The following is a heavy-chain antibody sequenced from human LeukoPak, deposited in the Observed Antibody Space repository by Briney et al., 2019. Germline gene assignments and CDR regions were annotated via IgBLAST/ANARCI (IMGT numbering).Heavy chain of an antibody. CDR3: AIDGPRAVAGTNWFDP. Sequence: ASVKVSCKVSGYTLTELSMHWVRQAPGKGLEWMGGFDPEDGETIYAQKFQGRVTMTEDTSTDTAYMELSSLRSEDTAVYYCAIDGPRAVAGTNWFDPWGQGTLVTVSS. CDR1: GYTLTELS. D-gene: IGHD6-19*01. V-gene: IGHV1-24*01. J-gene: IGHJ5*02. CDR2: FDPEDGET.